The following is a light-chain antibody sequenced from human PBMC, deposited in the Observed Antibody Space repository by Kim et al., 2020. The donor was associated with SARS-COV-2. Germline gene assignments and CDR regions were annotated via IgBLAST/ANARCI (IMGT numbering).Light chain of an antibody. Sequence: LSPGESATLSCRASQSVGSYLAWYQQKPGQAPRLLIYDASKRATGIPGRFSGSGSGTDFTLTISSLEAEDLAVYYCQQRTNWSWTFGQGTKVDIK. V-gene: IGKV3-11*01. CDR3: QQRTNWSWT. J-gene: IGKJ1*01. CDR2: DAS. CDR1: QSVGSY.